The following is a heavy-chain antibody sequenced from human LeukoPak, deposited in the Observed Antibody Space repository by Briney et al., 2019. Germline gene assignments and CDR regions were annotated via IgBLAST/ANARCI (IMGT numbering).Heavy chain of an antibody. CDR1: GGPISSYY. CDR2: IYSSGST. Sequence: SETLSLTCTVSGGPISSYYWSWIRQPPGKGLEWIGYIYSSGSTNHNPSLKSRVTISVDTSKNQFSLRLSSVTAADTAVYYCARVFRGYSYGPFDYWGQGTLVTVSS. CDR3: ARVFRGYSYGPFDY. V-gene: IGHV4-59*01. J-gene: IGHJ4*02. D-gene: IGHD5-18*01.